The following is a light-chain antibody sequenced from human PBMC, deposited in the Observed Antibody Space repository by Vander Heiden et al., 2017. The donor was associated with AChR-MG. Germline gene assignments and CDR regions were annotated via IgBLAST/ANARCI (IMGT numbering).Light chain of an antibody. CDR2: GNI. CDR3: QSYDTSLSGLYV. CDR1: RSNIGPGND. Sequence: QSAMTQQPPVSAAPRQRATLPCTVTRSNIGPGNDEHRDQQPPAQAPKLLLYGNISRPSGVPDRFSGSKSGTSASLAITGLQPEDEADYYCQSYDTSLSGLYVFGTGTKVTVL. V-gene: IGLV1-40*01. J-gene: IGLJ1*01.